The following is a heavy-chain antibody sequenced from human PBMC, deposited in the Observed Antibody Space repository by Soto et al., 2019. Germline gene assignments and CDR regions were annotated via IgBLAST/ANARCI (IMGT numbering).Heavy chain of an antibody. CDR2: ISNSGHST. J-gene: IGHJ5*02. CDR3: AKGGPTFLNWSGP. D-gene: IGHD5-12*01. Sequence: PGGSLRLSCAASGFTFSTYAMNWVRLAPGKGLEWVSVISNSGHSTFYADSVKGRFTISRDNSKNTLYLQMKSLRADDTAAYYCAKGGPTFLNWSGPWGQGALVTVSS. CDR1: GFTFSTYA. V-gene: IGHV3-23*01.